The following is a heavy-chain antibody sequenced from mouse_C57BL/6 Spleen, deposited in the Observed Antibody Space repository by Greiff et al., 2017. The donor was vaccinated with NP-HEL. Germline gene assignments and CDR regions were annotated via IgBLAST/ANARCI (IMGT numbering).Heavy chain of an antibody. V-gene: IGHV5-17*01. D-gene: IGHD1-1*01. CDR1: GFTFSDYG. CDR3: AKSLLRYAMDY. J-gene: IGHJ4*01. Sequence: EVHLVESGGGLVKPGGSLKLSCAASGFTFSDYGMHWVRQAPEKGLEWVAYISSGSSTIYYADTVKGRFTISRDNAKNTLFLQMTSLRSEDTAMYYCAKSLLRYAMDYWGQGTSVTVSS. CDR2: ISSGSSTI.